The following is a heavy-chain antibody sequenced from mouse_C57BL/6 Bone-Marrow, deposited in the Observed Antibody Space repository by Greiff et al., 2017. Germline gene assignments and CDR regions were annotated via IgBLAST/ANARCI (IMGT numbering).Heavy chain of an antibody. Sequence: EVKLVESGGGLVQPGGSLKLSCAASGFTFSDYYMYWVRQTPEKRLEWVAYISNGGGSTYYPDTVKGRFTISRDNAKNTLYLQMSRLKSEDTAMYYCARQRDDYPAWFAYWGQGTLVTVSA. V-gene: IGHV5-12*01. CDR1: GFTFSDYY. CDR3: ARQRDDYPAWFAY. CDR2: ISNGGGST. J-gene: IGHJ3*01. D-gene: IGHD2-4*01.